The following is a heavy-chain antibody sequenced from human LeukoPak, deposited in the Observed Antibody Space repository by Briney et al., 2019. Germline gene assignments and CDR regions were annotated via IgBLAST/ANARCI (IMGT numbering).Heavy chain of an antibody. Sequence: EASVTVSCTASGYTFTSYAMHWVRQAPGQRLEWMGWINAGNGNTKYSQKFQGRVTITRDTSASTAYMELSSLRSEDTAVYYCARWALSYYDSSGYYKGFDYWGQGTLVTVSS. CDR1: GYTFTSYA. D-gene: IGHD3-22*01. V-gene: IGHV1-3*01. CDR2: INAGNGNT. J-gene: IGHJ4*02. CDR3: ARWALSYYDSSGYYKGFDY.